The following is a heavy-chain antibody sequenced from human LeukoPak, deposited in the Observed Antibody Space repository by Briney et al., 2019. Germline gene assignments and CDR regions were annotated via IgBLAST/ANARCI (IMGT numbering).Heavy chain of an antibody. CDR1: AGSISSYY. Sequence: SETLSLTCTVSAGSISSYYWNWLRQSPGKGLEWIGYIYYTGTTKYNPSLTSRVTISIDTSKNQFSLKLSSVTAADTAVYYCATSVGTTGTTWGQGTLVIVSS. J-gene: IGHJ4*02. V-gene: IGHV4-59*08. D-gene: IGHD1-1*01. CDR3: ATSVGTTGTT. CDR2: IYYTGTT.